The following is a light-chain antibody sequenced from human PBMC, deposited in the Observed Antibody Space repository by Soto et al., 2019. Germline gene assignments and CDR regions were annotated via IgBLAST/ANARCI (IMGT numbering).Light chain of an antibody. CDR1: QSVSSY. CDR3: QQSYSTPPVT. J-gene: IGKJ3*01. CDR2: EAS. Sequence: DIQMTQSPSPLSASVGDRVDITCRTSQSVSSYLNWYQAKPGKAPKLLIYEASSLESGVPSRFSGSGSGTDCTRTNSSLQPEDSATYYCQQSYSTPPVTFGPGTRVDI. V-gene: IGKV1-39*01.